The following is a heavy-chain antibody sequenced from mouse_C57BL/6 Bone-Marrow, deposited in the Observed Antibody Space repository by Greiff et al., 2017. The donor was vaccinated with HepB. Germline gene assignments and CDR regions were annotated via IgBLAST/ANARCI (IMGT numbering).Heavy chain of an antibody. D-gene: IGHD1-1*01. CDR1: GYAFSSSW. CDR3: ARSPPYYYGSSYWYFDV. Sequence: QVQLQQSGPELVKPGASVKISCKASGYAFSSSWMNWVKQRPGKGLEWIGRIYPGDGDTNYNGKFKGKATLTADKSSSTAYRQLSSLTSEDSAVYFCARSPPYYYGSSYWYFDVWGTGTTVTVSS. CDR2: IYPGDGDT. J-gene: IGHJ1*03. V-gene: IGHV1-82*01.